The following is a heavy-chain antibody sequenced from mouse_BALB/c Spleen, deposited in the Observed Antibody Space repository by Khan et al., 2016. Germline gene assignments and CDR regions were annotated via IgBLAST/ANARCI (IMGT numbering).Heavy chain of an antibody. CDR1: GFDFSRYW. D-gene: IGHD2-3*01. CDR2: INLDSSTI. Sequence: EVKLLESGGGLVQPGRSLKLSCAAPGFDFSRYWMSWVRQAPGKGLEWIGEINLDSSTINYTPSLKDKFIIYRDNAKNTLYLQMSKVRSEDTALSYCARPDDVGAMDYWGQGTSVTVSS. J-gene: IGHJ4*01. V-gene: IGHV4-1*02. CDR3: ARPDDVGAMDY.